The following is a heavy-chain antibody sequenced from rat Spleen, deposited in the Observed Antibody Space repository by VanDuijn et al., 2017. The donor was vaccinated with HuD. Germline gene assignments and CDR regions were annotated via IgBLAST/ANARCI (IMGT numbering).Heavy chain of an antibody. CDR2: ISTGADDT. CDR1: GFTFSHYD. J-gene: IGHJ2*01. Sequence: EVQLVESGGGLMQPGRSLKLSCAASGFTFSHYDMAWVRQSKKKGLEWIASISTGADDTYYRDSVKGRFTVSRDDTNNTLYLQKDSLRSEDTATYYCARSNLDYWGQGVMVTVSS. V-gene: IGHV5S13*01. CDR3: ARSNLDY.